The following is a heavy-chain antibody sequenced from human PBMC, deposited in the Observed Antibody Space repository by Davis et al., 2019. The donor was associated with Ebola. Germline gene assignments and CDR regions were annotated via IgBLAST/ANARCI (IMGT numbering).Heavy chain of an antibody. D-gene: IGHD3-16*01. Sequence: GESLKISCAASGFTFSSYAMHWVRQAPGKGLEWVAVISYDGSNKYYADSVKGRFTISRDNSKNTLYLQMNSLRAEDTAVYYCARVWDLYYFDYWGQGTLVTVSS. CDR2: ISYDGSNK. CDR3: ARVWDLYYFDY. CDR1: GFTFSSYA. V-gene: IGHV3-30-3*01. J-gene: IGHJ4*02.